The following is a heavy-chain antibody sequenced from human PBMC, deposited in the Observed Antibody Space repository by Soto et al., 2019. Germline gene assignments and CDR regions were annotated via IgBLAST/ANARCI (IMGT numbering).Heavy chain of an antibody. Sequence: QLHLVESGGGVVQPGRSLRLSCAASGFTFSTYAMHWVRQAPGKGLEWVAVIWYDGSNKYYADSVKGRFTISRDNSKNTLYLQMNSLRADDTAVYYCARDESSGWYAWGRGTLVTVSS. D-gene: IGHD6-19*01. CDR1: GFTFSTYA. CDR2: IWYDGSNK. CDR3: ARDESSGWYA. J-gene: IGHJ5*02. V-gene: IGHV3-33*01.